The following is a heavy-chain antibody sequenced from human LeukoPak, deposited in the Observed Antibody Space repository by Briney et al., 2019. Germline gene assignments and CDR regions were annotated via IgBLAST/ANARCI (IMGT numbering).Heavy chain of an antibody. J-gene: IGHJ4*02. CDR3: ARDSFAGYDSSGYSSYDY. V-gene: IGHV1-24*01. CDR1: GNTLSELS. CDR2: VDPEDDKN. D-gene: IGHD3-22*01. Sequence: ASVKVSCKVSGNTLSELSMHWVRQAPGKGLEWMGGVDPEDDKNIYAQKFQGRVTMTEGTSTDTAYMELSSLRAEDTAVYYCARDSFAGYDSSGYSSYDYWGQGTLVTVSS.